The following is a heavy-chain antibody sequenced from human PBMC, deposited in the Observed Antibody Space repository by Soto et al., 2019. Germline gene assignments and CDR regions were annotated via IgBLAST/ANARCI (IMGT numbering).Heavy chain of an antibody. CDR3: VRDWREYDFWSGYYYYYGMDV. V-gene: IGHV3-33*01. J-gene: IGHJ6*02. D-gene: IGHD3-3*01. Sequence: PGGSLRLSCAASGFTFSSYGMHWVRQAPGKGLERVAVIWYDGSNKYYADSVKGRFTISRDNSKNTLYLQMNSLRAEDTAVYYWVRDWREYDFWSGYYYYYGMDVWGQGTTVTVSS. CDR1: GFTFSSYG. CDR2: IWYDGSNK.